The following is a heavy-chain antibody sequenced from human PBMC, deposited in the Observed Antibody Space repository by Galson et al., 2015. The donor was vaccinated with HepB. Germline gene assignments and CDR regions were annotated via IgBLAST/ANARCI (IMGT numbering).Heavy chain of an antibody. CDR1: GYFFSTYW. Sequence: QSGAEVKKAGESLRISCKASGYFFSTYWISWVRQMPGQGLEWMGIIHQGDAATRYCPSFQGRVTFSANKSIKTVYVQWSSLKASDTAIYFCARRRDEGAYYYGMDVWGQGTTVTVSS. J-gene: IGHJ6*02. CDR3: ARRRDEGAYYYGMDV. D-gene: IGHD1-26*01. CDR2: IHQGDAAT. V-gene: IGHV5-51*01.